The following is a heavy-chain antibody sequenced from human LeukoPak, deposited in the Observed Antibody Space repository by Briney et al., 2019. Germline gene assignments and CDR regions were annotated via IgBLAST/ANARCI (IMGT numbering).Heavy chain of an antibody. Sequence: GGSLRLSCAASGFTFSRFRMNWVRQAPGKGLEWVSSISGSSSDIYYADSVKGRFTISRDNAKNSLYLQMNSLRAEDTAVYYCAELGITMIGGVWGKGTTVTISS. V-gene: IGHV3-21*01. CDR2: ISGSSSDI. J-gene: IGHJ6*04. D-gene: IGHD3-10*02. CDR1: GFTFSRFR. CDR3: AELGITMIGGV.